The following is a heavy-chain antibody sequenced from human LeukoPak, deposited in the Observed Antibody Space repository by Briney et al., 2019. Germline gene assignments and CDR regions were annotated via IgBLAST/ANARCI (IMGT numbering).Heavy chain of an antibody. Sequence: ASVKVSCKASGYTFTGYYMHWVRQAPGQGLEWMGWINPNSGGTNYAQKFQGRVTMTRDTSISTAYMELSRLRSDDTAVYYCARVLPAYCGGDCYWEGYYHYYMDVWGKGTTVTVSS. V-gene: IGHV1-2*02. CDR1: GYTFTGYY. J-gene: IGHJ6*03. D-gene: IGHD2-21*01. CDR3: ARVLPAYCGGDCYWEGYYHYYMDV. CDR2: INPNSGGT.